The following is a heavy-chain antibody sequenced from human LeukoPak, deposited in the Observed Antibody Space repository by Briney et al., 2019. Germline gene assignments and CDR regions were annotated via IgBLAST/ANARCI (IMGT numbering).Heavy chain of an antibody. D-gene: IGHD1-26*01. Sequence: GASLQISCKVSGSIFTSYCIGWVRRLPGKGLEWMGIIYPGDSGPTYSPSFQGHVTISVDKSINTAYLQWSSLQAADTAMYYCGMSGDRVPLQDYVFDVWGQGTMVTVST. CDR1: GSIFTSYC. V-gene: IGHV5-51*01. J-gene: IGHJ3*01. CDR3: GMSGDRVPLQDYVFDV. CDR2: IYPGDSGP.